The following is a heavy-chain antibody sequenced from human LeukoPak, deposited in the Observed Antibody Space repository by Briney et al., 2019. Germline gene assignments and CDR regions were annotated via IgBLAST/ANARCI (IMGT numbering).Heavy chain of an antibody. V-gene: IGHV3-30-3*01. D-gene: IGHD4-23*01. CDR3: AREDYGGNWFDY. J-gene: IGHJ4*02. Sequence: GRSLRLSCEASGFTFSSYAMHWVRQAPGKGLEWVAVISYDGSNKYYADSVKGRFTISRDNSKNTLYLQMNSLRAEDTAVYYCAREDYGGNWFDYWGQGTLVTVSS. CDR2: ISYDGSNK. CDR1: GFTFSSYA.